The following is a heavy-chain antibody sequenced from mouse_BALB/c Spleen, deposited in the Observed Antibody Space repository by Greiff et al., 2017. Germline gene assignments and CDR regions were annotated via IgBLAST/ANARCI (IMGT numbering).Heavy chain of an antibody. D-gene: IGHD1-1*01. CDR1: GYSITSDYA. V-gene: IGHV3-2*02. CDR2: ISYSGST. Sequence: DVKLQESGPGLVKPSQSLSLTCTVTGYSITSDYAWNWIRQFPGNKLEWMGYISYSGSTSYNPSLKSRISITRDTSKNQFFLQLNSVTTEDTATYYCARRILYYYGSWAFDCWGQGTTLTVSS. CDR3: ARRILYYYGSWAFDC. J-gene: IGHJ2*01.